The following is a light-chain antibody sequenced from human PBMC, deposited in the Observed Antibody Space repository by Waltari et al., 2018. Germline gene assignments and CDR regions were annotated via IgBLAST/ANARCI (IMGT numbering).Light chain of an antibody. Sequence: EIVLTQSPGTASLSPGDRVTLSCRASQSVGSSSLAWHQQKPGQAPRLVIYRASRRATGIPDRFSGSGSGTDFSLTISRLEPEDFAVYYCQQHGTLPATFGQGTKVEIK. CDR3: QQHGTLPAT. CDR1: QSVGSSS. V-gene: IGKV3-20*01. CDR2: RAS. J-gene: IGKJ1*01.